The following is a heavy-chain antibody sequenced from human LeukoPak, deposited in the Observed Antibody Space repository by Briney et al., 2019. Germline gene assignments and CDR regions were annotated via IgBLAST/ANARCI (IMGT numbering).Heavy chain of an antibody. J-gene: IGHJ6*02. CDR1: GYTFTNYG. CDR2: MNPNSGNT. CDR3: ARAPAMDNYYYYGMDV. D-gene: IGHD5-18*01. Sequence: ASVKVSCKASGYTFTNYGISWVRQAPGQGLEWMGWMNPNSGNTGYAQKFQGRVTMTRNTSISTAYMELSSLRSEDTAVYYCARAPAMDNYYYYGMDVWGQGTTVTVSS. V-gene: IGHV1-8*02.